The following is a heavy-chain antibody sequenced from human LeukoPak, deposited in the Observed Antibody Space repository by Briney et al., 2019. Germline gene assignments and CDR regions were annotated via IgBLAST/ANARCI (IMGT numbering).Heavy chain of an antibody. CDR3: ATWAFYHNLDV. CDR1: GFTIGPYA. CDR2: IKADGSGT. Sequence: GGSLRLSCAASGFTIGPYAMYWVRQGPGRGLEWVSVIKADGSGTFYADSVRGRFTTSRNNSKNSLYLQMNSLTSEDTALYYCATWAFYHNLDVWGQGTTVIVSS. V-gene: IGHV3-43*02. D-gene: IGHD2/OR15-2a*01. J-gene: IGHJ6*02.